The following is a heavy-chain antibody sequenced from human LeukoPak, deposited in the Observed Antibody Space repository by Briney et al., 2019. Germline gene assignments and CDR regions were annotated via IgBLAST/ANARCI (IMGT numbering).Heavy chain of an antibody. Sequence: SETLSLTCTVSGGSISSSSYYWGWIRQPPGKGLEWIGSIYYGGSTYYNPSLKSRVTISVDTSKNQFSLKLSSVTAADTAVYYCARLSGGQFDYWGQGTLVTVSS. CDR1: GGSISSSSYY. J-gene: IGHJ4*02. CDR3: ARLSGGQFDY. V-gene: IGHV4-39*01. D-gene: IGHD2-8*02. CDR2: IYYGGST.